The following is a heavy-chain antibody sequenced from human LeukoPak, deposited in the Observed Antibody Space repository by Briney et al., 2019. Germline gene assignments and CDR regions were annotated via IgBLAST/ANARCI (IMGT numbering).Heavy chain of an antibody. CDR3: TTSYGSGSSRAFDY. D-gene: IGHD3-10*01. V-gene: IGHV3-15*01. Sequence: GGSLRLSCAASGFTFSNAWMSWVRQAPGKGLEWVGRIKSKTDGGTTDYAAPVKGRFTISRDDSKNTLYLQMNSLKTEDTAVYYCTTSYGSGSSRAFDYWGQGTLVTVSS. CDR2: IKSKTDGGTT. CDR1: GFTFSNAW. J-gene: IGHJ4*02.